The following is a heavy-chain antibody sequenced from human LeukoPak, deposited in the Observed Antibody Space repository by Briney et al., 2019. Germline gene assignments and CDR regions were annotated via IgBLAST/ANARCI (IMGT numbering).Heavy chain of an antibody. CDR3: ARGIGSMVRGVIIFDY. Sequence: GGSLRLSCAASGFTFSSYSMNWVRQAPGKGLEWVSSISSSSSYIYYADSVKGRFTISRDNAKNSLNLQMNSLRAEDTAVYYCARGIGSMVRGVIIFDYWGQGTLVTVSS. CDR1: GFTFSSYS. J-gene: IGHJ4*02. D-gene: IGHD3-10*01. CDR2: ISSSSSYI. V-gene: IGHV3-21*01.